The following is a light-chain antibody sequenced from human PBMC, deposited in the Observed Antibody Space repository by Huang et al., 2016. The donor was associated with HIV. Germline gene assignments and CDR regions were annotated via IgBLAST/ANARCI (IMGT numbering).Light chain of an antibody. J-gene: IGKJ5*01. CDR2: DAS. Sequence: DIQMTQSPSSVSASVGASVTITFRASQDINNYLTWYQQKPHRDPKLLIYDASNLQSGVPSRFSGSGSGTDFTLTISCLQPEDFATYYCQQTASFPITFGQGTRLEI. CDR3: QQTASFPIT. V-gene: IGKV1-12*01. CDR1: QDINNY.